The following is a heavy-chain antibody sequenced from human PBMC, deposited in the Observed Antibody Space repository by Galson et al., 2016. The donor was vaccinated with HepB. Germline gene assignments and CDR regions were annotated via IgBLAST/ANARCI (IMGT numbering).Heavy chain of an antibody. Sequence: SLRLSCAVSGFTFSNYDMHWVRQSMGKGLEWVSGYVVAGNTYYADSVKGRFTISREDGENSLYLQMNSLRAGDTAVYHCARGLRAGYYWSFDVWGQGTTVTVSS. CDR2: YVVAGNT. V-gene: IGHV3-13*01. D-gene: IGHD1-26*01. J-gene: IGHJ6*02. CDR1: GFTFSNYD. CDR3: ARGLRAGYYWSFDV.